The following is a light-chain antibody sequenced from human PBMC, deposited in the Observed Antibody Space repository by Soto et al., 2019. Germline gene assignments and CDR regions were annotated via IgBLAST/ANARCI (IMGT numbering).Light chain of an antibody. CDR2: DAS. CDR3: QQYGSSPIT. V-gene: IGKV3-20*01. CDR1: HSVSSNY. Sequence: EIVLTQSPGTLSLSPGARATLSCRASHSVSSNYLAWYQQKPGQAPRLLIYDASSRATGIPERFSGSGSATDFTLTISRLEPGDFAVYYCQQYGSSPITFGQGTRLEIK. J-gene: IGKJ5*01.